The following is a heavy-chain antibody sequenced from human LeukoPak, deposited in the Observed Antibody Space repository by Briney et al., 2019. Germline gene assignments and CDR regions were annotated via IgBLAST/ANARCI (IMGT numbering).Heavy chain of an antibody. D-gene: IGHD3-3*01. V-gene: IGHV4-34*01. CDR1: GGSISSYY. J-gene: IGHJ4*02. CDR3: ARDRVRSHDFWSGYWGTFDY. Sequence: PSETLSLTCTVSGGSISSYYWSWIRQPPGKGLEWIGEINHSGSTNYNPSLKSRVTISVDTSKNQFSLKLSSVTAADTAVYYCARDRVRSHDFWSGYWGTFDYWGQGTLVTVSS. CDR2: INHSGST.